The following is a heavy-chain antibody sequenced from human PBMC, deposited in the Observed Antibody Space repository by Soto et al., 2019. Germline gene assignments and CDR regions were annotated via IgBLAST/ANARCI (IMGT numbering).Heavy chain of an antibody. Sequence: SETLSLTCTVSGGSISSYYWSWIRQPPGKGLEWIGYIYYSGSTNYNPSLKSRVTISVDTSKNQFSLKLSSVTAADTAVDYCARVPDYYDSSGYYYNYFDYWGQGTLVTVSS. CDR2: IYYSGST. J-gene: IGHJ4*02. D-gene: IGHD3-22*01. CDR1: GGSISSYY. CDR3: ARVPDYYDSSGYYYNYFDY. V-gene: IGHV4-59*01.